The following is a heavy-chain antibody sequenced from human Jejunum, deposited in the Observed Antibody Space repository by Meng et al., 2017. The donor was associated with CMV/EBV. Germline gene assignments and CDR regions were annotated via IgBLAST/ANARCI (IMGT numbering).Heavy chain of an antibody. CDR2: IDNTGSP. CDR3: ARGNDSSGYYPAY. D-gene: IGHD3-22*01. V-gene: IGHV4-30-4*08. J-gene: IGHJ4*02. Sequence: VCGASIRSGYHYWTWVRQPPGEGLEWIGNIDNTGSPYYPPSLRGRVKISVDWSKNQFSLKFNSVTVADTAVYFCARGNDSSGYYPAYWGQGTLVTVSS. CDR1: GASIRSGYHY.